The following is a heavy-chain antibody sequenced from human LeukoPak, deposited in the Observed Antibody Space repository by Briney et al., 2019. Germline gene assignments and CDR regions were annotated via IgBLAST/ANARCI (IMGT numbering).Heavy chain of an antibody. V-gene: IGHV4-39*01. D-gene: IGHD2-15*01. J-gene: IGHJ6*02. CDR3: ARRLGCSGGSCYLMYYYYGMDV. Sequence: SETLSLTCTVSGGSISSSSYYWGWLRQPPGKGLEWIGSIYHSGSTYYNPSLKSRVTISVDTSKNQFSLKLSSVTAADTAVYYCARRLGCSGGSCYLMYYYYGMDVWGQGTTVTVSS. CDR2: IYHSGST. CDR1: GGSISSSSYY.